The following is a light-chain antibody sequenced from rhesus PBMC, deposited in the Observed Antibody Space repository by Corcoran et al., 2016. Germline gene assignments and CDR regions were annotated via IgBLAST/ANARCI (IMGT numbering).Light chain of an antibody. CDR1: QRVGSY. CDR3: QQSSNLYS. J-gene: IGKJ2*01. V-gene: IGKV3-24*04. Sequence: ETVVTQSPATLSLSPGERATLSCRASQRVGSYLAWYQQKPGQAPRLLIYGASSRATGIPDSFSGSGSGTDFTLTISSLAPEDVGVYYCQQSSNLYSFGQGTKVEIK. CDR2: GAS.